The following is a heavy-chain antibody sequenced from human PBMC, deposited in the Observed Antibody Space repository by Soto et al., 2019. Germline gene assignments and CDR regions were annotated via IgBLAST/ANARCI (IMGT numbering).Heavy chain of an antibody. J-gene: IGHJ6*02. CDR3: AGDSGRFLEWNQGYYYYGMDV. CDR2: INPNSGGT. V-gene: IGHV1-2*02. D-gene: IGHD3-3*01. Sequence: ASVKVSCKASGYTFTGYYMHWVRQAPGQGLEWMGWINPNSGGTNYAQKFQGRVTMTRDTSISTAYMELSRLRSDDTAVYYCAGDSGRFLEWNQGYYYYGMDVWGQGTTVTVSS. CDR1: GYTFTGYY.